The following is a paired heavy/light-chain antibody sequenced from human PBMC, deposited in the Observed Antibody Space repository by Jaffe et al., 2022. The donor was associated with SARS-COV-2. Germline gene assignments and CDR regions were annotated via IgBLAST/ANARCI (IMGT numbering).Light chain of an antibody. V-gene: IGKV3-20*01. J-gene: IGKJ1*01. CDR3: QQYGSSPET. CDR2: GAS. CDR1: QSVSSSY. Sequence: EIVLTQSPGTLSLSPGERATLSCRASQSVSSSYLAWYQQKPGQAPRLLIYGASSRATGIPDRFSGSGSGTDFTLTISRLEPEDFAVYYCQQYGSSPETFGQGTKVEIK.
Heavy chain of an antibody. CDR1: GFTFSSYS. J-gene: IGHJ4*02. Sequence: EVQLVESGGGLVKPGGSLRLSCAASGFTFSSYSMNWVRQAPGKGLEWVSSISSSSSYIYYADSVKGRFTISRDNAKNSLYLQMNSLRAEDTAVYYCARARLSDYDFWSGSPSPLMDYWGQGTLVTVSS. CDR3: ARARLSDYDFWSGSPSPLMDY. D-gene: IGHD3-3*01. V-gene: IGHV3-21*01. CDR2: ISSSSSYI.